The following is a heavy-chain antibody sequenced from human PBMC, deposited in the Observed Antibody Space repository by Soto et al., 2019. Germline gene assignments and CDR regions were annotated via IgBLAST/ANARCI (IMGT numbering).Heavy chain of an antibody. CDR2: IYHSGST. Sequence: SETLSLTCAVSGGSISSSNWWSWVRQPPGKGLEWIGEIYHSGSTNYSPSLKSRVTISVDKSKNQFSLKLSSVTAAVTAVYYCARVSVAGTRFDYWGQGTLVTVSS. D-gene: IGHD6-19*01. V-gene: IGHV4-4*02. CDR3: ARVSVAGTRFDY. CDR1: GGSISSSNW. J-gene: IGHJ4*02.